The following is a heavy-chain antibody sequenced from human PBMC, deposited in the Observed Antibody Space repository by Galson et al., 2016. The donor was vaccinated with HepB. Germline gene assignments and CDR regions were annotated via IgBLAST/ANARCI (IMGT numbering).Heavy chain of an antibody. V-gene: IGHV4-39*01. CDR2: VYYSGTA. CDR3: ASHCGGDCYNNLADAFDI. D-gene: IGHD2-21*01. CDR1: SGSISSSRHY. Sequence: SETLSLTCTVSSGSISSSRHYWGWIRQPPGKGLEWIGSVYYSGTAYYDPSLKSRVSISVDTSKNQFSLRLSSVTAGDTAVYFCASHCGGDCYNNLADAFDIWGRGTMVTVSS. J-gene: IGHJ3*02.